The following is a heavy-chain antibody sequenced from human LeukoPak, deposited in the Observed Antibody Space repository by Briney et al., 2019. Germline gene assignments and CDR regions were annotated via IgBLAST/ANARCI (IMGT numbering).Heavy chain of an antibody. D-gene: IGHD3-10*01. CDR3: AKDRGFSYTSGSSELDY. CDR2: ISYDGSHK. CDR1: GFTFSSYG. Sequence: GGSLRLSCAASGFTFSSYGMHWVRQAPGKGLEWVAVISYDGSHKYYADSVQGRFTISRDNSRNTVYLQMNSLRDEDTAIYYCAKDRGFSYTSGSSELDYWGQGTPVTVSS. J-gene: IGHJ4*02. V-gene: IGHV3-30*18.